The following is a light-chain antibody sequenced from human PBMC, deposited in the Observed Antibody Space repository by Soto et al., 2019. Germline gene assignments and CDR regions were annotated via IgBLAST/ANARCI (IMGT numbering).Light chain of an antibody. J-gene: IGLJ3*02. CDR3: AAWDDSLSGWV. Sequence: QPVLTQPPSASGTPGQRVTISCSGSSSNIGSNYVYWYQQLPGTAPKLLIYRNNQRPSGVPDRFSGSKSGTSASLAISGLRSEDEADYYCAAWDDSLSGWVFGGGTKVT. CDR2: RNN. V-gene: IGLV1-47*01. CDR1: SSNIGSNY.